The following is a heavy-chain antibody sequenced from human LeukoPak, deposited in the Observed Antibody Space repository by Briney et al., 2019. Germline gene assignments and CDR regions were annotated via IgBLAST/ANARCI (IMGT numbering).Heavy chain of an antibody. V-gene: IGHV3-30*03. CDR1: GFTFSSYG. J-gene: IGHJ6*02. CDR2: ISYDGSNK. Sequence: GGSLRLSCAASGFTFSSYGMHWVRQAPGKGLEWVAVISYDGSNKYYADSVKGRFTISRDNSKNTLYLQMNSLRAEDTAVYYCALSSGWYGIYYYYYGMDVWGQGTTVTVSS. CDR3: ALSSGWYGIYYYYYGMDV. D-gene: IGHD6-19*01.